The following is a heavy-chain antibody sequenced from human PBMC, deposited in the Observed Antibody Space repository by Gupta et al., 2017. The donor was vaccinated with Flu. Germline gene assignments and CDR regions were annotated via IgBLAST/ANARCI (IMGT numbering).Heavy chain of an antibody. V-gene: IGHV3-21*01. D-gene: IGHD3-16*01. CDR1: SYS. J-gene: IGHJ4*02. CDR2: IDSSSKYR. CDR3: ARVTERGGEAVPRDY. Sequence: SYSMNWVRQPPGKGLEWVSSIDSSSKYRFYADSVKGRFNSSRDNAKNSLFLQMDSRRADDTALYDGARVTERGGEAVPRDYWGQGAKGTVSS.